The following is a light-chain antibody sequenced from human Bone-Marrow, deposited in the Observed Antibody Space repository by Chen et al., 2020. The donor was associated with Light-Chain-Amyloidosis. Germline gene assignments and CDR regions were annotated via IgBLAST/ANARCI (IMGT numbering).Light chain of an antibody. Sequence: SYELTQPPSVSVPPGPTARLTCSGDDLPTKYAYWYQQQPGQAPVLVIHRDTERPSGISERFSGSSSGTTATLTISGVQAEDEADYHCQTADSSGTYEVIFGGGTKLTVL. V-gene: IGLV3-25*03. CDR2: RDT. CDR1: DLPTKY. CDR3: QTADSSGTYEVI. J-gene: IGLJ2*01.